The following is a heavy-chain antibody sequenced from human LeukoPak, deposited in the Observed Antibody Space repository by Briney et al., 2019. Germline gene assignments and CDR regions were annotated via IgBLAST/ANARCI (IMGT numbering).Heavy chain of an antibody. D-gene: IGHD6-13*01. J-gene: IGHJ4*02. CDR2: IYYSGST. CDR3: ASLQAAAGTFDY. CDR1: GGSISSSSYY. Sequence: SETLSLTCTVSGGSISSSSYYWGWIRQPPGKGLEWIGSIYYSGSTYYNPSLKSRVTISVDTSKNQFSLKLSSVTAADTAVYYCASLQAAAGTFDYWGQGTLVTVSS. V-gene: IGHV4-39*01.